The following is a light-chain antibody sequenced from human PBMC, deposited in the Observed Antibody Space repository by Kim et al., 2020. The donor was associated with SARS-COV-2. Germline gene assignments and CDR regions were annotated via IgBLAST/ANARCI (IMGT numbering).Light chain of an antibody. CDR3: QQYNNWLLT. CDR2: GAF. V-gene: IGKV3-15*01. J-gene: IGKJ4*01. Sequence: VSPGERATLSCRTSRRVDTDLAWYQQKPGQAPRLLIYGAFNRATDVPDRFRGSGSGTEFTLTISSLQSEDLAVYYCQQYNNWLLTFGGGTKVDIK. CDR1: RRVDTD.